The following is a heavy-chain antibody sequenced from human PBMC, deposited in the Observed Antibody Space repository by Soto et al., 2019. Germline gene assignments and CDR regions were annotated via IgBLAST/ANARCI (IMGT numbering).Heavy chain of an antibody. CDR2: IYFSGST. CDR1: GGSISSGGYY. Sequence: QVQLQESGPGLVKPSQTLSLTCTVSGGSISSGGYYWSWIRQHPGKGLEWIGYIYFSGSTYYNPSLKRRVTISVDTSKNQFSLKLSSVTAADTAVYYCARSPHIQLWSYPSDYWGQGTLVTVSS. J-gene: IGHJ4*02. CDR3: ARSPHIQLWSYPSDY. V-gene: IGHV4-31*03. D-gene: IGHD5-18*01.